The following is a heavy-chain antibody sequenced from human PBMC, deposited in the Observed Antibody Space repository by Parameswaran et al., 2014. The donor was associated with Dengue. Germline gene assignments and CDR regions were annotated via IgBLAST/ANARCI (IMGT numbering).Heavy chain of an antibody. Sequence: QMPGKGLEWIGSIYYTEDTYYNPSLKSRVTISVDTSTNHFSLKLTSVTAADTAVYYCARQFSNWFDPWGQGTLVTVSS. J-gene: IGHJ5*02. CDR2: IYYTEDT. CDR3: ARQFSNWFDP. V-gene: IGHV4-39*01.